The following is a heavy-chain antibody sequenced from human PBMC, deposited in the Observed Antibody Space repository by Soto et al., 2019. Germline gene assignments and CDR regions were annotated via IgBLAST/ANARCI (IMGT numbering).Heavy chain of an antibody. Sequence: GASVKVSCKASGGTFSSYAISWVRQAPGQGLEWMGGIIPIFGTANYAQKFQGRVTITADESTSIAYMELSSLRSEDTAVYYCASRSAVGAKVYYFDYWGQGTLVTVSS. CDR1: GGTFSSYA. D-gene: IGHD1-26*01. CDR3: ASRSAVGAKVYYFDY. J-gene: IGHJ4*02. CDR2: IIPIFGTA. V-gene: IGHV1-69*13.